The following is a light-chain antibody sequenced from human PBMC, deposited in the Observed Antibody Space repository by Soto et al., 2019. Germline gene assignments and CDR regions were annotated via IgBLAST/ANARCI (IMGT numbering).Light chain of an antibody. J-gene: IGKJ3*01. CDR1: QGISSY. Sequence: DIQMTQSPSSVSASVGDIVTITCRASQGISSYLAWYQQRPGSAPKLLIYAASSLQSGVPSRFSGSGSGTDFTLTITSLQPEDFATYYCQQANSFPRTFGPGTKVDFK. CDR2: AAS. V-gene: IGKV1-12*01. CDR3: QQANSFPRT.